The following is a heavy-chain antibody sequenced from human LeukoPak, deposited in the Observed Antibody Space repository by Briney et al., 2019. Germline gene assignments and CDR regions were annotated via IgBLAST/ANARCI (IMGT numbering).Heavy chain of an antibody. J-gene: IGHJ4*02. CDR1: GYTFTSYG. Sequence: GASVKVSCKASGYTFTSYGISWVRQAPGQGLERMGWTSAYNGNTNYEQKLQGRVTMTTDTCTSTAYMELRSLRSDDTAVYYCARGAPIFLSVWPLTQYYFDYWGQGTLVTVSS. CDR3: ARGAPIFLSVWPLTQYYFDY. D-gene: IGHD3-3*01. V-gene: IGHV1-18*01. CDR2: TSAYNGNT.